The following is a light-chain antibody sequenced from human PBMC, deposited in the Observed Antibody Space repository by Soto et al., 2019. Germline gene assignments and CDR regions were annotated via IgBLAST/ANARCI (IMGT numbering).Light chain of an antibody. CDR1: QSVSSSY. CDR2: ATS. J-gene: IGKJ4*01. Sequence: EIVLTQSPGTLSLSPGERATLSCRASQSVSSSYLAWYQQKPGQAPRLLIYATSSRATGIPDRFSGSGSGTDFTLTISRLEPEGFAVYYCQQYHNWPPGLTFGGGTRVEIK. V-gene: IGKV3-20*01. CDR3: QQYHNWPPGLT.